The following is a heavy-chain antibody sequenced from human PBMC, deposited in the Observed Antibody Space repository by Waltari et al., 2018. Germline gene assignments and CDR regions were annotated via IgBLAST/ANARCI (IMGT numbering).Heavy chain of an antibody. D-gene: IGHD3-9*01. CDR1: GGPISRSPYY. V-gene: IGHV4-39*07. CDR3: ARLPLNYAVDV. J-gene: IGHJ6*02. Sequence: QLQLQASGPGLVKPSETLSLTGTVPGGPISRSPYYWGWIRQTPGKGLECIGSIYYSGTTYHNPSLKSRITISIDTSQNQFSLKLYSVTAADTAVYYCARLPLNYAVDVWGQGTTVTVSS. CDR2: IYYSGTT.